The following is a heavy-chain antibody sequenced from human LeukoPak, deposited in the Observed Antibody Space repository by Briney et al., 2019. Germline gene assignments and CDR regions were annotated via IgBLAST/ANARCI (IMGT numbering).Heavy chain of an antibody. CDR2: ISYDGSNK. CDR3: AKDRSVSNTYNFDY. Sequence: GGSLRLSCAASGFTFSSYAMHWVSQAPGKGLEWVAVISYDGSNKYYADSVKGRFTISRDNSKNTLYLQMNSLRAEDTAVYYCAKDRSVSNTYNFDYWGQGTLVTVSS. V-gene: IGHV3-30*04. CDR1: GFTFSSYA. D-gene: IGHD5/OR15-5a*01. J-gene: IGHJ4*02.